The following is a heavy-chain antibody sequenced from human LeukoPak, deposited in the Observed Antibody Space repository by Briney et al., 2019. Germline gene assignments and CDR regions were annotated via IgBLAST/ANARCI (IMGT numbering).Heavy chain of an antibody. D-gene: IGHD2/OR15-2a*01. CDR2: IVSDGYKA. CDR1: GFTFSSYA. Sequence: KSGGSLRLSCAASGFTFSSYAMSWVRQAPGKGLEWVATIVSDGYKAYYADSVKGRFAISRDNSQNTVHLQMNSLRAEETATYYCAKEIVFLFGDPWGQGALVTVSS. CDR3: AKEIVFLFGDP. V-gene: IGHV3-23*01. J-gene: IGHJ5*02.